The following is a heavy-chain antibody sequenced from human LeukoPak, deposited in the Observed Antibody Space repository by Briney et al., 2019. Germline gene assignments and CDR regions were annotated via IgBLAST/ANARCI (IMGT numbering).Heavy chain of an antibody. Sequence: ASVKVSCKASGGTFSSYAISWVRQAPGQGLEWMGGIIPIFGTANYAQKFQGRVTITADKSTSTAYMELSSLRSEDTAVYYCARGVGILWFGESYYYMDVWGKGTTVTVSS. D-gene: IGHD3-10*01. J-gene: IGHJ6*03. CDR3: ARGVGILWFGESYYYMDV. CDR1: GGTFSSYA. CDR2: IIPIFGTA. V-gene: IGHV1-69*06.